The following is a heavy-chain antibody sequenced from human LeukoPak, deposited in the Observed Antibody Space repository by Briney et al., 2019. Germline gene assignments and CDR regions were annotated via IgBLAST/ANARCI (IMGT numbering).Heavy chain of an antibody. CDR1: GFTLDDYA. D-gene: IGHD2-8*01. Sequence: PGRSLRLSCAASGFTLDDYAMHWVRQAPGKGLEWVSGISWNSGSIGYADSVKGRFTISRDNAKSSLYLQMNSLRAEDTALYYCASGLDCTNGVCPFDYWGQGTLVTVSS. V-gene: IGHV3-9*01. J-gene: IGHJ4*02. CDR3: ASGLDCTNGVCPFDY. CDR2: ISWNSGSI.